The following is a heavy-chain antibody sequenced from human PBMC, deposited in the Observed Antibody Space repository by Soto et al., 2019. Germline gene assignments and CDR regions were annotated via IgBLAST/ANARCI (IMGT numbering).Heavy chain of an antibody. CDR3: ASSGPSIVVVPAAILGAFDI. CDR2: IIPILGIA. V-gene: IGHV1-69*02. Sequence: GASVKVSCKASGGTFSSYTMSWVRQAPGQGLEWMGRIIPILGIANYAQKFQGRVTITADKSTSTAYMELSSLRSEDTAVYYCASSGPSIVVVPAAILGAFDIWGQGTIVTVSS. CDR1: GGTFSSYT. D-gene: IGHD2-2*01. J-gene: IGHJ3*02.